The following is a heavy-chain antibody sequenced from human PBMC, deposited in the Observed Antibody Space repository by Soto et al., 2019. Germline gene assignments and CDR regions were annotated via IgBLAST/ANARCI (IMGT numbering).Heavy chain of an antibody. CDR2: INPATGAA. CDR1: GYPVTAYY. D-gene: IGHD3-3*01. Sequence: QLHLVQSGAVVKKPGASVTVSCSASGYPVTAYYMHWVRQAPGRGLEWMGGINPATGAAKYTQTFRGRVTKPRDTSTSTVFMELRALTSGAPAVFYCARGGGVGVAGSAAFDMWGQGTLVTVSS. V-gene: IGHV1-2*02. CDR3: ARGGGVGVAGSAAFDM. J-gene: IGHJ3*02.